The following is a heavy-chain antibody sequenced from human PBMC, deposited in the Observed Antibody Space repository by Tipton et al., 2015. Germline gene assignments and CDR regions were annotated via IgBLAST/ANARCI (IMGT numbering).Heavy chain of an antibody. D-gene: IGHD5-18*01. Sequence: SLRLSCAASGFTFDDYGMSWVRQAPGKGLEWVSGINWNGGSAGYGDSVKGRCTISRDNAKNSLYLQMNSLRAEDTALYYCARHPSGFSYGQAPWDWYSDLWGRGTLVTVSS. J-gene: IGHJ2*01. CDR3: ARHPSGFSYGQAPWDWYSDL. CDR2: INWNGGSA. CDR1: GFTFDDYG. V-gene: IGHV3-20*04.